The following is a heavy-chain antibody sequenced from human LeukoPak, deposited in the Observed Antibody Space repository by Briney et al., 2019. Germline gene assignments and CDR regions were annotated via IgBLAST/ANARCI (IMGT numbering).Heavy chain of an antibody. CDR1: GFIFSNYA. J-gene: IGHJ1*01. CDR2: ISASGANT. V-gene: IGHV3-23*01. D-gene: IGHD6-19*01. Sequence: QPGGSLRLSCAASGFIFSNYAMGWVRQAPGKGLEWASAISASGANTYYADSVKGRFTISRDNSKNTLYLQMNSLRAEDTAVYYCAKDCTVAGRAAECLQHWGQGTLVTVSS. CDR3: AKDCTVAGRAAECLQH.